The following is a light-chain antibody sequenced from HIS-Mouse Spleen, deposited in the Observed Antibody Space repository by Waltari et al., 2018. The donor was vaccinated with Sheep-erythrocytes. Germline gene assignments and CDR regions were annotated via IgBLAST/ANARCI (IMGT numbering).Light chain of an antibody. CDR2: DVS. CDR1: SSDVGVYNY. J-gene: IGLJ1*01. Sequence: QSALTQPRSVSGSPGQSVTISCTGTSSDVGVYNYVSWYQQHPGKAPKLRSYDVSKRPSGIPERFSGSNSGNTATLTISGTQAMDEADYYCQAWDSSTALYVFGTGTKVTVL. CDR3: QAWDSSTALYV. V-gene: IGLV2-11*01.